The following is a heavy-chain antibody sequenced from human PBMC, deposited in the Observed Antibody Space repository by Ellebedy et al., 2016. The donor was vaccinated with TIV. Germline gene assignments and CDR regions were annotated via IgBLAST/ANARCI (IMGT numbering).Heavy chain of an antibody. V-gene: IGHV3-15*01. J-gene: IGHJ4*02. D-gene: IGHD3-9*01. CDR3: TTDPGDATGYSHGY. Sequence: GESLKISCAASRFTFRDAWMSWVRQAPGKGLEWVGRITSKAHGETPGYTAPVKGRFTISRDDSKNMVYLQMNSLRTDDTAVYYCTTDPGDATGYSHGYWGQGTLVIVSS. CDR1: RFTFRDAW. CDR2: ITSKAHGETP.